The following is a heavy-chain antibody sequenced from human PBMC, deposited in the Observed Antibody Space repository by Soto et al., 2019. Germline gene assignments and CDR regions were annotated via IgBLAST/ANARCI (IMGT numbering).Heavy chain of an antibody. CDR3: ARGKGMEENYYYYGLDI. J-gene: IGHJ6*02. CDR2: TNGGTGQT. CDR1: GYPFTTHA. V-gene: IGHV1-3*01. D-gene: IGHD1-1*01. Sequence: VGSVKVSFKASGYPFTTHAMHLVRQAPGQSLEWMGWTNGGTGQTKHSHRFQGRVNITRDTSASTAYMELSSLRSEDTAVYYCARGKGMEENYYYYGLDIWGQGTPVTVSS.